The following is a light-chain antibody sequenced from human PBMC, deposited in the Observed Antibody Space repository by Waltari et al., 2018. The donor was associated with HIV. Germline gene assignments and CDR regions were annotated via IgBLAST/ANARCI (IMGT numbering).Light chain of an antibody. V-gene: IGKV3-15*01. J-gene: IGKJ1*01. Sequence: EILMTQSPATLSVSPGEEVTLSCRASQSISSNLAWYQQKPGQAPRLRIYGASTRAAGFPARFTGSGAGTEFTLTISNLQSEDFAIYYCQQFHNWPRTFGQGTKVEIK. CDR1: QSISSN. CDR2: GAS. CDR3: QQFHNWPRT.